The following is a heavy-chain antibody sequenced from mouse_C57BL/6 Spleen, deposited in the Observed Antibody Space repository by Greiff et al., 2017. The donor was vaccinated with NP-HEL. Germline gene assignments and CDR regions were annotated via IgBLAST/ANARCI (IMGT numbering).Heavy chain of an antibody. CDR1: GFTFSDYY. V-gene: IGHV5-12*01. CDR3: ARITTVVDWYFDV. J-gene: IGHJ1*03. CDR2: ISNGGGST. D-gene: IGHD1-1*01. Sequence: EVQGVESGGGLVQPGGSLKLSCAASGFTFSDYYMYWVRQTPEKRLEWVAYISNGGGSTYYPDTVKGRFTISRDNAKNTLYLQMSRLKSEDTAMYYCARITTVVDWYFDVWGTGTTVTVSS.